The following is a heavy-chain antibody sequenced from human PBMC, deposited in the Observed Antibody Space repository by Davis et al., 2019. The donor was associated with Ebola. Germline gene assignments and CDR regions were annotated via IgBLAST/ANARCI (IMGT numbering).Heavy chain of an antibody. CDR2: IYRDERT. V-gene: IGHV3-66*04. J-gene: IGHJ2*01. Sequence: GESLKISCAASEFTVSSKHMNWVRQAPGKGLEWVSVIYRDERTYYANSVRGRFTISRDNSKNTVYLQMNSLRVEDTAMYYCARHVNGDFWYFDLWGRGTRVTVSS. D-gene: IGHD4-17*01. CDR1: EFTVSSKH. CDR3: ARHVNGDFWYFDL.